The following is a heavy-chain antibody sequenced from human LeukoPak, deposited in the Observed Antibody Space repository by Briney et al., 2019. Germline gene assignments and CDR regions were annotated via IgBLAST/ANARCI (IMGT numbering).Heavy chain of an antibody. V-gene: IGHV3-73*01. CDR2: TSSKVKRYTT. CDR3: TRHEITMVRGVIKTLDY. J-gene: IGHJ4*02. D-gene: IGHD3-10*01. Sequence: GRSLTLSCAPSAPTSSGSATGWVRPASGKGLGWVGRTSSKVKRYTTAYAASVKGRFTISRDTSKNTVYLQMNSLKAEGTAVYYCTRHEITMVRGVIKTLDYWGQGTLVTVSS. CDR1: APTSSGSA.